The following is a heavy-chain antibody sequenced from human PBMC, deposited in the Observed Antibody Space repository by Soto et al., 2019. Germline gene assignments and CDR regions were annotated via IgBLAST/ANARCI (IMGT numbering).Heavy chain of an antibody. V-gene: IGHV3-23*01. CDR3: AKEAFYTCIPPAYFDC. Sequence: EVQLLESGGGLVQPGGSLRFSCAASGFTFSDYAMSWVRQAPGKGLEWVSAISGSGRKKYYADSVKGRFTMSRDNSKNTVYLQMNSLRDEDTAIYYCAKEAFYTCIPPAYFDCWGQGTLVTVSS. D-gene: IGHD2-21*01. CDR1: GFTFSDYA. J-gene: IGHJ4*02. CDR2: ISGSGRKK.